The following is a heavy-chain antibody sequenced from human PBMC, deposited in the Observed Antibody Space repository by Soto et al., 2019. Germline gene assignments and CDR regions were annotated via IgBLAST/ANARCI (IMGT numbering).Heavy chain of an antibody. CDR1: GYTFTNYY. CDR2: INPRGGRT. J-gene: IGHJ3*01. D-gene: IGHD3-22*01. Sequence: GASVKVSCKASGYTFTNYYMHWVRQAPGQGLEWMGMINPRGGRTTYPQKFQDRVTMTTDTSTSTIYMDLSSLRSEDTAVYYCARDLADDYDDSNTPYNGFDVWGQGKMVTVSS. V-gene: IGHV1-46*03. CDR3: ARDLADDYDDSNTPYNGFDV.